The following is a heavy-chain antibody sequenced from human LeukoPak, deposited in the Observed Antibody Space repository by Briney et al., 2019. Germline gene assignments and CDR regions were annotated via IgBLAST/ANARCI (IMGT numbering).Heavy chain of an antibody. D-gene: IGHD6-13*01. CDR3: VRGGSSSWPYYYYYMDV. V-gene: IGHV4-61*01. CDR1: GDSMSSSSYY. Sequence: SETLSLTCTVSGDSMSSSSYYWSWIRQPPGKGLEWIGHSYYSGITNYNPSLKSRVTISVDTSKNQFSLRLSSVTAADTAVYYCVRGGSSSWPYYYYYMDVWGKGTTVTVSS. CDR2: SYYSGIT. J-gene: IGHJ6*03.